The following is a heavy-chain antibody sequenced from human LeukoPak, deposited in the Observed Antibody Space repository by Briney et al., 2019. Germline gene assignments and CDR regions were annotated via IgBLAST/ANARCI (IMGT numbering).Heavy chain of an antibody. CDR2: IYYSGST. CDR1: GGSISSYY. Sequence: PSETLSLTCTVSGGSISSYYWSWIRQPPGKGLEWIGYIYYSGSTNYNPSLKSRVTISVDTSKNQFSLKLSSVTAADTAVYYCARDLLDIGYYYGMDVWGQGTTVTVSS. V-gene: IGHV4-59*01. J-gene: IGHJ6*02. D-gene: IGHD2-2*03. CDR3: ARDLLDIGYYYGMDV.